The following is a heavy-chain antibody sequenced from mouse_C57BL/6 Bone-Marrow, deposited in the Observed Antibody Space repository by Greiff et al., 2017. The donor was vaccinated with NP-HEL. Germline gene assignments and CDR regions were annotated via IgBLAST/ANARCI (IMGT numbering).Heavy chain of an antibody. Sequence: VQLVESGPGLVQPSQCLSITCTVSGFSLTSYGVHWVRQSPGKGLEWLGVIWSGGSTDYNAAFISRQSISKDNSKSQVFFKTNSLQADDTAIDYCAVMGIYYDYDWYFDVWGTGTTVTVSS. CDR2: IWSGGST. D-gene: IGHD2-4*01. CDR3: AVMGIYYDYDWYFDV. CDR1: GFSLTSYG. J-gene: IGHJ1*03. V-gene: IGHV2-2*01.